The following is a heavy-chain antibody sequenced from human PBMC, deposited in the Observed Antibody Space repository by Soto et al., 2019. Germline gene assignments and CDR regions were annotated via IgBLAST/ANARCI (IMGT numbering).Heavy chain of an antibody. CDR3: AKARHSGDFAGSYDS. V-gene: IGHV3-23*01. D-gene: IGHD2-21*02. CDR2: IGRRGGNA. CDR1: GFSFIDYA. J-gene: IGHJ5*02. Sequence: GGSLRLSCAASGFSFIDYAINWVRQVPGRGLEYVAGIGRRGGNAFYADSMKGRFSISRDNSKNSVYLHMHNLRVDDSAMYYCAKARHSGDFAGSYDSWGQGTLVTVSS.